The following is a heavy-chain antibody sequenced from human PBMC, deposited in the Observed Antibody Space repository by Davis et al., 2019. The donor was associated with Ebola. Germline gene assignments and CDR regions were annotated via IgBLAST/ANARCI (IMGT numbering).Heavy chain of an antibody. CDR2: ISSSSSTI. CDR1: GFTVTSNY. J-gene: IGHJ6*04. CDR3: ACYWNGMDV. D-gene: IGHD2-15*01. V-gene: IGHV3-48*02. Sequence: GESLKISCAASGFTVTSNYMNWVHQAPGKGLEWVSYISSSSSTIYYADSVKGRFTISRDNAKNSLYLQMNSLRDEDTAVYYCACYWNGMDVWGKGTTVTVSS.